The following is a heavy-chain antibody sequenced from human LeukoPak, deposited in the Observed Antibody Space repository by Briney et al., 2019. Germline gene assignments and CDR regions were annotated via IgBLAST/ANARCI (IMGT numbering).Heavy chain of an antibody. CDR3: TKELHVAVAVADYYYFYMDV. V-gene: IGHV3-21*04. Sequence: PGGSLRLSCSASGFTFSDYDMNWVRQAPGKGLEWVSSISYLSSHVYYGDSVKGRFSISRDNSKNTLYLHMDSLRPDDTAIYYCTKELHVAVAVADYYYFYMDVWGRGTAVTVSS. D-gene: IGHD6-19*01. CDR1: GFTFSDYD. J-gene: IGHJ6*03. CDR2: ISYLSSHV.